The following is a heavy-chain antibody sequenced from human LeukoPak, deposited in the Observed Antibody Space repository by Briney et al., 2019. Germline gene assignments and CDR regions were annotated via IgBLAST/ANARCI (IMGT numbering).Heavy chain of an antibody. Sequence: ASVKVSCKASGYTFTSYGISWVRQAPGQGLEWMGWISAYNGNTNYAQKLQGRVTMTTDTSTSTAYMELRSLRSDDTAVYYCVRDLRAGVVVAAGYWGQGTLVTVSS. V-gene: IGHV1-18*01. CDR1: GYTFTSYG. D-gene: IGHD2-15*01. CDR3: VRDLRAGVVVAAGY. J-gene: IGHJ4*02. CDR2: ISAYNGNT.